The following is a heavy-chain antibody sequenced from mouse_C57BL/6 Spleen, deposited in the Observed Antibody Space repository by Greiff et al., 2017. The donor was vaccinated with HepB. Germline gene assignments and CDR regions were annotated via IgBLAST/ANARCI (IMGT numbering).Heavy chain of an antibody. V-gene: IGHV5-4*01. CDR3: ARDGLSNSFDY. J-gene: IGHJ2*01. CDR1: GFTFSSYA. CDR2: ISDGGSYT. D-gene: IGHD1-1*01. Sequence: EVQLKESGGGLVKPGGSLKLSCAASGFTFSSYAMSWVRQTPEKRLEWVATISDGGSYTYYPDNVKGRFTISRDNAKNNLYLQMSHLKSEDTAMYYCARDGLSNSFDYWGQGTTLTVSS.